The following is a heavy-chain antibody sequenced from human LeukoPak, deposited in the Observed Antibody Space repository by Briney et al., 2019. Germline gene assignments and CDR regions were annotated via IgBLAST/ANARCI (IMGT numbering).Heavy chain of an antibody. J-gene: IGHJ5*02. Sequence: GGTLRLSCAASGFIFSNYAMHWVRQAPAKGLEGVAFIPYDGNSEYYADSEKGRFTISRDNAKNSLYLQMNSLRAEDTAVYYCARGSSGSYNYRFDPWGQGTLVTVSS. D-gene: IGHD1-26*01. CDR1: GFIFSNYA. V-gene: IGHV3-30*02. CDR2: IPYDGNSE. CDR3: ARGSSGSYNYRFDP.